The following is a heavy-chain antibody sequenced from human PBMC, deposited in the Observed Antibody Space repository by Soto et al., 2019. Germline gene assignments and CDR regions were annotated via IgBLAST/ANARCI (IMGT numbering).Heavy chain of an antibody. Sequence: SLRLSCAASGFTFSSYGMHWVRQAPGKGLEWVAVIWYDGSNKYYADSVKGRFTISRDNSKNTLYLQMNSLRAEDTAVYYCARDLGLGYCSSTSCFGMDVWGQGTTVTSP. V-gene: IGHV3-33*01. CDR2: IWYDGSNK. J-gene: IGHJ6*02. CDR3: ARDLGLGYCSSTSCFGMDV. D-gene: IGHD2-2*01. CDR1: GFTFSSYG.